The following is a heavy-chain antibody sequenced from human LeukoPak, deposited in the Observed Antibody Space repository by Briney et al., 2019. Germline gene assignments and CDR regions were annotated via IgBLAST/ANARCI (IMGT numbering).Heavy chain of an antibody. J-gene: IGHJ3*02. Sequence: GASVKVSCKASGYTFTSYGISWVRQAPGQGLEWMGWISAYNGNTNYAQKLQGRVTMTTDTSTSTAYMELRSLRSDDTAVYYCARDPKKLYYDFWRVTDAFDIWGQGTMVTVSS. CDR3: ARDPKKLYYDFWRVTDAFDI. CDR1: GYTFTSYG. V-gene: IGHV1-18*01. CDR2: ISAYNGNT. D-gene: IGHD3-3*01.